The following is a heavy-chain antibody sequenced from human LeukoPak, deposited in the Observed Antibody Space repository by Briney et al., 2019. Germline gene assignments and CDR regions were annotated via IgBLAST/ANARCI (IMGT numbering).Heavy chain of an antibody. V-gene: IGHV3-7*03. D-gene: IGHD3-16*01. CDR3: ARGWGGLDY. CDR2: IKHDGSEK. CDR1: GFTFSSYW. Sequence: GGSLRLSCAASGFTFSSYWMSWVRQAPGKGLEWVASIKHDGSEKYYVDSVKGRFTISRDNAKKSLYLQMNSLRAEDTAVYYCARGWGGLDYWGQGTLVTVSS. J-gene: IGHJ4*02.